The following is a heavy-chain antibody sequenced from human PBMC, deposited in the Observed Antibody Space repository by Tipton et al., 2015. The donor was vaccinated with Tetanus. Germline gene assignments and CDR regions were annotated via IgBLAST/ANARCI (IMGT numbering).Heavy chain of an antibody. Sequence: QLVQSGAEVKEPGASVKVSCKASGYTFTSYYMHWVRQAPGQGLEWMGIINPSGGSTSYAQKFQGRVTMTRDTSTSTVYMELSSLRSEDTAVYYCARAYCGGDCYSESADYYGMDVWGQGTTVTVSS. D-gene: IGHD2-21*02. CDR3: ARAYCGGDCYSESADYYGMDV. V-gene: IGHV1-46*01. J-gene: IGHJ6*02. CDR2: INPSGGST. CDR1: GYTFTSYY.